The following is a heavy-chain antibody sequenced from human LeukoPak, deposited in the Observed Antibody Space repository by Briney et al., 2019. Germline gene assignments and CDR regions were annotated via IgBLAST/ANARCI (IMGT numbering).Heavy chain of an antibody. Sequence: GGSLRLSCAASGFTFSHYWMTWVRQAPGKGLEWVAQINQDGSEEYCMDSVKARFTISRDNAKNSVFPQMNSLRAEDTAVYYCVRDGGVSGYDLLDCWGQGTLVTVSS. V-gene: IGHV3-7*01. CDR1: GFTFSHYW. CDR3: VRDGGVSGYDLLDC. J-gene: IGHJ4*02. D-gene: IGHD5-12*01. CDR2: INQDGSEE.